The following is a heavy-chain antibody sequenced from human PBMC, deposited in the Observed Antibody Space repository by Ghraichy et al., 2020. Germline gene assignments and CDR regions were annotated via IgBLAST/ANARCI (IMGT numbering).Heavy chain of an antibody. Sequence: ASVKVSCKVSGYTLTELSMHWVRQAPGKGLEWMGGFDPEDGETIYAQKFQGRVTMTEDTSTDTAYMELSSLRSEDTAVYYCATDRGYSYGHSFDYWGQGTLVTVSS. V-gene: IGHV1-24*01. CDR2: FDPEDGET. CDR1: GYTLTELS. CDR3: ATDRGYSYGHSFDY. D-gene: IGHD5-18*01. J-gene: IGHJ4*02.